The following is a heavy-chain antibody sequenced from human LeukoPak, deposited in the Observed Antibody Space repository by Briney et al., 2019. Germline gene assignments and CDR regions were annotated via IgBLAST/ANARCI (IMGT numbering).Heavy chain of an antibody. V-gene: IGHV4-34*01. J-gene: IGHJ4*02. Sequence: SETLSLTCAVSGGSFSGYYWSWIRQPPGKRLEWIGEINHSGSTNYNPSLKSRVTISVDTSKNQFSLKLRSVTAADTAVYYCARGTGRPVRDYYGSGSYYNRYYFDYWGQGTLVTVSS. D-gene: IGHD3-10*01. CDR2: INHSGST. CDR1: GGSFSGYY. CDR3: ARGTGRPVRDYYGSGSYYNRYYFDY.